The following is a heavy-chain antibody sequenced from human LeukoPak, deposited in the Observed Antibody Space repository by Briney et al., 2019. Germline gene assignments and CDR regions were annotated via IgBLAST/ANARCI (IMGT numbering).Heavy chain of an antibody. CDR1: GFTFSSYE. Sequence: GSLRLSCAASGFTFSSYEMNWVRQPPGKGLEWMGSIYYGGSTYYNPSLKSRVTISVDTSKNQFSLKLSSVSAADTAVYFCARHHRSGYYEVDYWGQGTLVTVSS. CDR2: IYYGGST. CDR3: ARHHRSGYYEVDY. D-gene: IGHD6-25*01. V-gene: IGHV4-39*01. J-gene: IGHJ4*02.